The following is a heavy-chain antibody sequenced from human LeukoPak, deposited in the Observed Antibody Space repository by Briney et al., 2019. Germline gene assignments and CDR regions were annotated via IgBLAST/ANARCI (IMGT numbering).Heavy chain of an antibody. CDR2: MNPNSGNT. CDR3: ARDRTIGSFWAPVDTTIPFDY. D-gene: IGHD5-12*01. Sequence: ASVKVSCKASGYTFTSYDINWVRQATGQGLEWMGWMNPNSGNTGYAQKFQGRVTMTRNTSISTAYMELSSLRSEDTAVYYCARDRTIGSFWAPVDTTIPFDYWGQGTLVTVSS. CDR1: GYTFTSYD. J-gene: IGHJ4*02. V-gene: IGHV1-8*01.